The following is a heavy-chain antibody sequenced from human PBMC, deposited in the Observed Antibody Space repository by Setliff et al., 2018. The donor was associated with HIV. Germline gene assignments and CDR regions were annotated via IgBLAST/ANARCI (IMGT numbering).Heavy chain of an antibody. D-gene: IGHD3-10*01. J-gene: IGHJ5*02. CDR3: ARGGDGSGRYELDL. CDR1: GGSISSYY. CDR2: FYTSGST. V-gene: IGHV4-4*07. Sequence: PSETLSLTCTVSGGSISSYYWSWIRQPAGKGLEWIGRFYTSGSTNYNPSLKSRVTMSVDTSKNQFSLKVRYVTAADTAMYYCARGGDGSGRYELDLWGQGTMVTV.